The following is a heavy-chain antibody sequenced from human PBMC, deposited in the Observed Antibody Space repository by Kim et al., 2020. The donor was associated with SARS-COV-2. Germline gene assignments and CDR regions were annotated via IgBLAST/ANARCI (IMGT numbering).Heavy chain of an antibody. V-gene: IGHV4-34*01. CDR3: ARLGTRIVVVPAAIMGFDY. D-gene: IGHD2-2*01. J-gene: IGHJ4*02. CDR2: INHSGST. CDR1: GGSFSGYY. Sequence: SETLSLTCAVYGGSFSGYYWSWIRQPPGKGLEWIGEINHSGSTNYNPSLKSRVTISVDTSKNQFSLKLSSVTAADTAVYYCARLGTRIVVVPAAIMGFDYWGQGTLVTVSS.